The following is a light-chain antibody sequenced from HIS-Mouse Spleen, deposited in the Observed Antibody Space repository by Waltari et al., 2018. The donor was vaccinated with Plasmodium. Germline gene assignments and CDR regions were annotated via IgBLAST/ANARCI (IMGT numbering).Light chain of an antibody. CDR3: QQYNNWSFT. CDR2: GAS. V-gene: IGKV3-15*01. CDR1: QSVSSS. Sequence: VMTQSPPTPSGPPGESATVPCRASQSVSSSFAWYQQKPGQAPRLLIYGASTKATGIPARFSGSGSGTEFTLTISSLQSEDFAVYYCQQYNNWSFTFGPGTKVDIK. J-gene: IGKJ3*01.